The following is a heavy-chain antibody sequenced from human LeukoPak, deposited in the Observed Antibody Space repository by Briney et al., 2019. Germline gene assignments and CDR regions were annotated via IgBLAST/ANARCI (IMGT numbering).Heavy chain of an antibody. J-gene: IGHJ2*01. Sequence: GGSLRLSCAASGFIFSNYAMSWVRQAPGKGLEWVSTFTGSGGSTYYADSVKGRFTISRDTSKNTLSLQMNSLRAEDTAVYYCAKGLSSGYYSSFDLWGRGTLATVSS. CDR1: GFIFSNYA. D-gene: IGHD6-19*01. V-gene: IGHV3-23*01. CDR3: AKGLSSGYYSSFDL. CDR2: FTGSGGST.